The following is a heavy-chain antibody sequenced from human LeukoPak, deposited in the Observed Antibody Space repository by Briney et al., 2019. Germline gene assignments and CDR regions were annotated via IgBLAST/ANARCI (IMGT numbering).Heavy chain of an antibody. CDR2: INPNSGGT. CDR3: ARELSMYYDYVWGSYRSHGY. V-gene: IGHV1-2*02. J-gene: IGHJ4*02. Sequence: ASVKVSCKASGYTFTGYYMRWVRQAPGQGLEWMGWINPNSGGTNYAQKFQGRVTMTRDTSISTAYMELSRLRSDDTAVYYCARELSMYYDYVWGSYRSHGYWGQGTLVTVSS. CDR1: GYTFTGYY. D-gene: IGHD3-16*02.